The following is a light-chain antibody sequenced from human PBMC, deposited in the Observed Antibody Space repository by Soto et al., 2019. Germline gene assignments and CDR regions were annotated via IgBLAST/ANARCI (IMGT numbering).Light chain of an antibody. Sequence: DIVMTQSPLSLPVTPGDPASISCRSSPSLLHSNGYNYLDWYLQKPGQSPQLLIYLGSNRASGVPDRFSGSGSGTDFTLKISRVEAEDVGVYYCMQPLHTPRTFGQWTKG. CDR3: MQPLHTPRT. CDR1: PSLLHSNGYNY. J-gene: IGKJ1*01. V-gene: IGKV2-28*01. CDR2: LGS.